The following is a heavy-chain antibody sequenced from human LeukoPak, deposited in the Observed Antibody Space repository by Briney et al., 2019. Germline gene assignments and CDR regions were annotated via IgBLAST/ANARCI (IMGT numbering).Heavy chain of an antibody. CDR2: ISWNSGII. CDR3: VKSGGYYYMDA. CDR1: GFIFYEYA. D-gene: IGHD3-16*01. J-gene: IGHJ6*03. Sequence: PGRSLRLSCAASGFIFYEYAMHWVRQAPGKGLEWVSTISWNSGIILYADSVKGRFTISRDNDKNSLYLEMNSLRPEDMALYYCVKSGGYYYMDAWGKGTTVIVSS. V-gene: IGHV3-9*03.